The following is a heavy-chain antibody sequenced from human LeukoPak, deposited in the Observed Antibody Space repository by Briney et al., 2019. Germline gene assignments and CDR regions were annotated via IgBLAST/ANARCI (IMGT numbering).Heavy chain of an antibody. J-gene: IGHJ4*02. CDR1: GFTFSNAW. Sequence: GGSLRLSWAASGFTFSNAWLTWVRQAPGKGLEWVGLIKRKTDGGTTDYAAPVKGRFIISRDDSKNTLYLQMNSLKTEDTAVYYCTSTLGYWGQGSLVTVSS. CDR3: TSTLGY. V-gene: IGHV3-15*01. CDR2: IKRKTDGGTT. D-gene: IGHD3-16*01.